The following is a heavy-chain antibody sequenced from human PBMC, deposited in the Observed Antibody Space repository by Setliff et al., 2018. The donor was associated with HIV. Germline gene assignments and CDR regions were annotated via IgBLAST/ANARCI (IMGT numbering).Heavy chain of an antibody. D-gene: IGHD1-26*01. Sequence: PGGSLRLSCTASGLTFGDYAMSWFRQAPGKGLEWVGFIRSKAYGGTTEYAASVKGRFTISRDDSKSIAYLQMNSLKTEDTAVYYCTRDGVGATSTDYWGQGTLVTVSS. CDR2: IRSKAYGGTT. CDR1: GLTFGDYA. V-gene: IGHV3-49*03. J-gene: IGHJ4*02. CDR3: TRDGVGATSTDY.